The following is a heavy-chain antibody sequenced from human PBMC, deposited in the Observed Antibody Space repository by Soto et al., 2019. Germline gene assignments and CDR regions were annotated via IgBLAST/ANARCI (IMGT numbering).Heavy chain of an antibody. CDR1: GFSFNSYG. D-gene: IGHD3-10*01. Sequence: QGQMVQSGGGVVQPGRSLRLSCVGSGFSFNSYGMHWVRQAPGKGLEWVALIWSDGAKKHYADSVKGRFTISRDNVKRTLYLKINSRGAENRAVYFCAKNKVTGGLRRAEVWGQGTMVPVSS. V-gene: IGHV3-33*06. J-gene: IGHJ3*01. CDR2: IWSDGAKK. CDR3: AKNKVTGGLRRAEV.